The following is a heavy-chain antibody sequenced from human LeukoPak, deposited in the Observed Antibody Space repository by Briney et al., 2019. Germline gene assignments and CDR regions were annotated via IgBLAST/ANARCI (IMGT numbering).Heavy chain of an antibody. D-gene: IGHD5-24*01. CDR3: ASSRDGYNYGIDAFDL. CDR2: INSNTGNT. CDR1: GDTFTSYA. Sequence: ASVKGSCKASGDTFTSYAMTWVRHAPGQGLEWMGWINSNTGNTTYAQGFRGRFVFSLDTSVSTAYLQISSLKAEDTAVYYCASSRDGYNYGIDAFDLWGQGTMVTVSS. J-gene: IGHJ3*01. V-gene: IGHV7-4-1*02.